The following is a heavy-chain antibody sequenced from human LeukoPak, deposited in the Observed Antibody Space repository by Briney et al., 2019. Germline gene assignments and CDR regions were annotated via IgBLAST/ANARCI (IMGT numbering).Heavy chain of an antibody. V-gene: IGHV4-39*07. CDR2: IYYSGST. Sequence: SETLSLTCTVSGGSISSSSYYWGWIRQPPGKGPEWIGSIYYSGSTYYNPSLKSRVTISVDTSKNQFSLKLSSVTAADTAVYYCAKLTYYYDSSGYPQGDWGQGTLVTVSS. D-gene: IGHD3-22*01. CDR3: AKLTYYYDSSGYPQGD. J-gene: IGHJ4*02. CDR1: GGSISSSSYY.